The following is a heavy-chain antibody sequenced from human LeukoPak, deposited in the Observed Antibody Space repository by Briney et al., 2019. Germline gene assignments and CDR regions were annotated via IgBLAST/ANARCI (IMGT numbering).Heavy chain of an antibody. CDR3: AKTMVTRDYDAFDI. CDR2: ISGSGGST. J-gene: IGHJ3*02. CDR1: GFTFSSYA. V-gene: IGHV3-23*01. D-gene: IGHD5-24*01. Sequence: PGGSLRLSCAASGFTFSSYAMSWVRQAPGKGLEWVSLISGSGGSTYYVDSVKGRFTISRDNSKNTLYLQINSLRVEDTAVYYCAKTMVTRDYDAFDIWGQGTMVTVSS.